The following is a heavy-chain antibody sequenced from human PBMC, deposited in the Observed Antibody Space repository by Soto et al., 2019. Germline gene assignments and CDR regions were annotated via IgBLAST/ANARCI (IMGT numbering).Heavy chain of an antibody. CDR3: ARLSSYGEYDH. CDR2: IYYGGST. Sequence: SETLSLTCTVSGSSLSGHYWSWMRQPPGKGLECIGYIYYGGSTNYNPSLKSRVTISVDTSKTQFSLELSSVTAADTAVYYCARLSSYGEYDHWGQGTLVTVSS. V-gene: IGHV4-59*08. CDR1: GSSLSGHY. J-gene: IGHJ5*02. D-gene: IGHD4-17*01.